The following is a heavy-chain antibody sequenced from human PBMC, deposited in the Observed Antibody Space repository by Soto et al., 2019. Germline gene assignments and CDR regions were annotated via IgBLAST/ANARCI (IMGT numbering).Heavy chain of an antibody. Sequence: PGRSLRLACVSSGITFLSRAMSWVRQAPGEGLEWVSTITDSGGDTKYADSVRGRFTISRDNSRNTLYLQMSSLRAEDSAVYYYARGSEESYPGSRIFDLWGRGSLVTVSS. V-gene: IGHV3-23*01. D-gene: IGHD3-10*01. J-gene: IGHJ4*02. CDR2: ITDSGGDT. CDR3: ARGSEESYPGSRIFDL. CDR1: GITFLSRA.